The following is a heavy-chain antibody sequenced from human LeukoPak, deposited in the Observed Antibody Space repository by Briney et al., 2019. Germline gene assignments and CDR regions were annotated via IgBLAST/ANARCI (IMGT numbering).Heavy chain of an antibody. J-gene: IGHJ3*02. Sequence: ASVKVSCKASGYTFASYYMHWVRQAPGQGLEWMGIINPSGGSTSYAQKFQGRVTMTRDTSTSTVYMELSSLRSEDTAVYYCAKVHRSEGIAAAGTGAFDIWGQGPMVTVSS. CDR1: GYTFASYY. CDR3: AKVHRSEGIAAAGTGAFDI. V-gene: IGHV1-46*01. CDR2: INPSGGST. D-gene: IGHD6-13*01.